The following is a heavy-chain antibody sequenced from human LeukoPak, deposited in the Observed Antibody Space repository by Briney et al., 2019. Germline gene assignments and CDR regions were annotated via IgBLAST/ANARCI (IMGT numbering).Heavy chain of an antibody. Sequence: ASVTVSCKASGGTFSSYAISWVRQAPGQGLEWMGGIIPIFGTANYAQKFQGRVTITTDESTSTAYMELSSLRSEDTAVYHCARGIGYCSGGSCYTQNWFDPWGQGTLVTVSS. D-gene: IGHD2-15*01. CDR1: GGTFSSYA. V-gene: IGHV1-69*05. CDR2: IIPIFGTA. CDR3: ARGIGYCSGGSCYTQNWFDP. J-gene: IGHJ5*02.